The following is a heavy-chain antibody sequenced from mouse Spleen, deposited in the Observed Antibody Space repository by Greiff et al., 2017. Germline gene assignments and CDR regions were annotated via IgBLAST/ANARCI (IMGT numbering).Heavy chain of an antibody. Sequence: QVHVKQPGAELVRPGSSVKLSCKASGYTFTSYWMHWVKQRPIQGLEWIGNIDPSDSETHYNQKFKDKATLTVDKSSSTAYMQLSSLTSEDSAVYYCARTYSDYAMDYWGQGTSVTVSS. V-gene: IGHV1-52*01. J-gene: IGHJ4*01. CDR1: GYTFTSYW. CDR3: ARTYSDYAMDY. D-gene: IGHD2-12*01. CDR2: IDPSDSET.